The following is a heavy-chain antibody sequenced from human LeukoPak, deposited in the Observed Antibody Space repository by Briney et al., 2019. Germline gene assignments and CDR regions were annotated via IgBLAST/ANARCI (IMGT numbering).Heavy chain of an antibody. Sequence: GESLKISCKGSGYSFTSYWIGWVSQMPGKGLEWMGIIYPGDSDTRYSPSFQGQVTISADKSISTAYLQWSSLKAADTAMYYCAREYSSGWYAYIDYRGQGTLVTVSS. CDR3: AREYSSGWYAYIDY. CDR1: GYSFTSYW. CDR2: IYPGDSDT. V-gene: IGHV5-51*01. D-gene: IGHD6-19*01. J-gene: IGHJ4*02.